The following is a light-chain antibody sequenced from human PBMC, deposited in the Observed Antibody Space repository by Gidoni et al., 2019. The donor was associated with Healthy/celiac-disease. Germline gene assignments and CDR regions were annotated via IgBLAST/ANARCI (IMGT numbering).Light chain of an antibody. CDR1: QSISSW. Sequence: DIQMTQSPSTRSASVGDRVTVTCRASQSISSWLAWYQQKQGKAPKLLIYKASSLESGVQSRFSDSGSGTEFTLTISSLQPDDFATYYCQQYNSYSPITFGQGTRLEIK. J-gene: IGKJ5*01. V-gene: IGKV1-5*03. CDR3: QQYNSYSPIT. CDR2: KAS.